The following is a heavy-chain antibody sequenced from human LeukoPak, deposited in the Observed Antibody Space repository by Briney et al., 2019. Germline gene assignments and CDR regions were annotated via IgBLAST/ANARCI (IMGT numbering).Heavy chain of an antibody. V-gene: IGHV1-2*02. CDR1: GYTFTGYY. CDR2: INPNSGGT. J-gene: IGHJ3*02. D-gene: IGHD1-1*01. Sequence: ASVKVSCKASGYTFTGYYMHWVRQAPGQGLEWMGWINPNSGGTNYAQKFQGRVTMTRDTSISTAYMELSRLRSDDTAVYYCAGDRTTDDAFDIWGQGTMVTVSS. CDR3: AGDRTTDDAFDI.